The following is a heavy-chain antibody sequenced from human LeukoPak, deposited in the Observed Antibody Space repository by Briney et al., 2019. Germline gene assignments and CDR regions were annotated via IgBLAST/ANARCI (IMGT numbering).Heavy chain of an antibody. CDR3: VKDRYSSGSPSHFDY. CDR1: GFTFSSYA. CDR2: LSSNGVTT. J-gene: IGHJ4*02. V-gene: IGHV3-64D*06. D-gene: IGHD3-10*01. Sequence: GGSLRLSCSASGFTFSSYAVHWVRQAPGKGLEYVSPLSSNGVTTYYADSVKGRFTISRDNSKNTLYLQMASLRPEDTAVYFCVKDRYSSGSPSHFDYWGQGTLVTVSS.